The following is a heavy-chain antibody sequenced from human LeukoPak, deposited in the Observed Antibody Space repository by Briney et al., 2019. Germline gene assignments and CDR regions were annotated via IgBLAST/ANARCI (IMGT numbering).Heavy chain of an antibody. V-gene: IGHV3-23*01. Sequence: GGSLRLSCAASGFTFSTFAMIWVRQPPGKGLEWVSSIFPSGGEIHYADSVRGRFTISRDNSKSTLSLHMNSLRAEDTAIYYCATYRQVLLPFESWGQGTLVTVSS. CDR2: IFPSGGEI. CDR1: GFTFSTFA. J-gene: IGHJ4*02. CDR3: ATYRQVLLPFES. D-gene: IGHD2-8*02.